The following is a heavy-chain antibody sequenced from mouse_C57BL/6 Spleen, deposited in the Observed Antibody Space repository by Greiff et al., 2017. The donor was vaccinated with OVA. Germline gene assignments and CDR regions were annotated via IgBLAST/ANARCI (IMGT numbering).Heavy chain of an antibody. D-gene: IGHD2-3*01. CDR3: TRYGYYSSWYFDV. Sequence: EVQLQESGGGLVQPGGSMKLSCAASGFTFSDAWMDWVRQSPEKGLEWVAEIRNKANNHATYYAESVKGRFTISRDDSKSSVYLQINSLRAEDTGIYYCTRYGYYSSWYFDVWGTGTTVTVAS. V-gene: IGHV6-6*01. CDR1: GFTFSDAW. CDR2: IRNKANNHAT. J-gene: IGHJ1*03.